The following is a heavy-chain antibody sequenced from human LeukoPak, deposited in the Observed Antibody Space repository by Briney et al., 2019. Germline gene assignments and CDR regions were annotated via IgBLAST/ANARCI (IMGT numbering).Heavy chain of an antibody. CDR2: INHSGST. V-gene: IGHV4-39*07. D-gene: IGHD3-10*01. CDR3: ARRITMVRTYDY. J-gene: IGHJ4*02. Sequence: SETLSLTCTVSGGSISSSSYYWSWIRQPPGKGLEWIGEINHSGSTNYNPSLKSRVTISVDTSKNQFSLKLSSVTAADTAVYYCARRITMVRTYDYWGQGTLVTVSS. CDR1: GGSISSSSYY.